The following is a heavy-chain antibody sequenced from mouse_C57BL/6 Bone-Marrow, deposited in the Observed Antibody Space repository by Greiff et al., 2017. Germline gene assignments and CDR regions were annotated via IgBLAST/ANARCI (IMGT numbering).Heavy chain of an antibody. D-gene: IGHD3-2*02. CDR1: GFSLTSYA. J-gene: IGHJ4*01. Sequence: VQLVESGPGLVAPSQSLSITCTVSGFSLTSYAISWVRQPPGKGLEWLGVIWTGGGTNYNSALKSRLSISKDNSRSQLFLKMNSLPTDDTARYYCSRRGSDSPYCAMDFEGRGTSVTVTS. CDR3: SRRGSDSPYCAMDF. V-gene: IGHV2-9-1*01. CDR2: IWTGGGT.